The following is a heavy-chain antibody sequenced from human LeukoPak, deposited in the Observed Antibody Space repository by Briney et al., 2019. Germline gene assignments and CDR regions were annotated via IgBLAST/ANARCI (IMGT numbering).Heavy chain of an antibody. CDR3: AKMRAWIHLWRGGFDI. Sequence: GGSLRLSCAASGFTFSSYAMSWVRQAPGKGLEWVSGISGRGGSTYYAHSVKGRLTISRDNFKNTLYLRMKSLSADDTAVYHCAKMRAWIHLWRGGFDIWGQGTMVTVSS. J-gene: IGHJ3*02. D-gene: IGHD3-3*02. CDR2: ISGRGGST. CDR1: GFTFSSYA. V-gene: IGHV3-23*01.